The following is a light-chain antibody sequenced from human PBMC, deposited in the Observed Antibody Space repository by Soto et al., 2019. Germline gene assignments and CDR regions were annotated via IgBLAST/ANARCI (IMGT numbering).Light chain of an antibody. CDR2: KAS. V-gene: IGKV1-5*03. CDR3: QQYRSYPWT. J-gene: IGKJ1*01. CDR1: QSIGEY. Sequence: DIQMTQSPSTLSASVGDRVTITCRASQSIGEYLAWYQQKPGTAPKLLISKASFLETGVPSRFSGSGSGTEFILRISSLQPDDSVTYYCQQYRSYPWTVGQGTKVDIK.